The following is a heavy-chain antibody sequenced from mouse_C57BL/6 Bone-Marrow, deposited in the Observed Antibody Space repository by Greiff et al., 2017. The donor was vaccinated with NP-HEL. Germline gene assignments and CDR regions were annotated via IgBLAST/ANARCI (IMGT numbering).Heavy chain of an antibody. D-gene: IGHD2-1*01. CDR2: IYPGSGKT. V-gene: IGHV1-77*01. Sequence: VQRVESGAELARPGTSVQLSCRASDYTFTDFYIHWVKQRTGQGLEWIGEIYPGSGKTYYNEKFKGKATLTADKSSSTAYMQLSSLTSEDSAVYFCARGDSYYGNSFYAMDYWGQGTSVTVSS. CDR1: DYTFTDFY. J-gene: IGHJ4*01. CDR3: ARGDSYYGNSFYAMDY.